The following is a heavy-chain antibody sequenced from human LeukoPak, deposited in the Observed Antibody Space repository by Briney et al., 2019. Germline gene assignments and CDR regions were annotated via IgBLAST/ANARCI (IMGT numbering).Heavy chain of an antibody. V-gene: IGHV1-2*06. J-gene: IGHJ4*02. Sequence: ASVKVSCKASGYTFAAYNIHWVRQAPGQGLEWMGRIHPNSGDTNYAQNFEGRVTMTRDTSISTAYMELTRLRSDDTAMYYCARTYYDTLRGSRGDYWGQGILVTVSS. CDR1: GYTFAAYN. CDR3: ARTYYDTLRGSRGDY. D-gene: IGHD3-9*01. CDR2: IHPNSGDT.